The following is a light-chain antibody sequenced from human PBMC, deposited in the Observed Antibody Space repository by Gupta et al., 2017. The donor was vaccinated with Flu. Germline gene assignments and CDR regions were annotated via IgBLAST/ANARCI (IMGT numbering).Light chain of an antibody. CDR2: EVS. CDR1: VCNR. V-gene: IGLV2-14*01. J-gene: IGLJ2*01. CDR3: TSETTTNNLFV. Sequence: VCNRLSWYHHRPAQAPNLMIFEVSNRHSVVSYRFSGSNSGTTASLTISGLQAEDAADYYCTSETTTNNLFVFGGGTKLTVL.